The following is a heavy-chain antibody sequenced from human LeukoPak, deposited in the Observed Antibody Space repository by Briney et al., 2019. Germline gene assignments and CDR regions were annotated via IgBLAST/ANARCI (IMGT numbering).Heavy chain of an antibody. J-gene: IGHJ3*02. CDR1: GGSISSGGYY. V-gene: IGHV4-31*03. CDR3: ARDRDTAMAPGAFDI. CDR2: IYYSGST. Sequence: PSQTLSLTCTVSGGSISSGGYYWSCIRQHPGKGLEWIGYIYYSGSTYYNPSLKSRVTISVDTSKNQFSLKLSSVTAADTAVYYCARDRDTAMAPGAFDIWGQGTMVTVSS. D-gene: IGHD5-18*01.